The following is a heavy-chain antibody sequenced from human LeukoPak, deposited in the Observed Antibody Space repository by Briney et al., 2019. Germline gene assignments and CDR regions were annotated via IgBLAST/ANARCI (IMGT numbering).Heavy chain of an antibody. V-gene: IGHV3-23*01. D-gene: IGHD6-13*01. CDR3: ARAEDDAGGIAAAPYFDL. J-gene: IGHJ2*01. CDR1: GFTFTNYA. CDR2: ISGSGGST. Sequence: QPGGSLRLSCAASGFTFTNYAMSWVRQAPGKGLEWVSAISGSGGSTYYADSVKGRFTISRDNAKNSLYLQMNSLRAEDTAVYYCARAEDDAGGIAAAPYFDLWGRGTLVTVSS.